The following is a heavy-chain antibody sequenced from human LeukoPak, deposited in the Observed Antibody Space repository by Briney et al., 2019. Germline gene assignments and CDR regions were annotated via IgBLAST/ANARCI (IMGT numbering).Heavy chain of an antibody. V-gene: IGHV3-7*01. D-gene: IGHD2-21*01. Sequence: GGSLRLSRVASAFSFTTHYMSWVRQAPGKGLEWVAIINPDGSEKSYVDSVKGRFTISRDNSDNLLYLNMNNLRAEDTALYYCARDPAYGALDIWGQGTVVTVSS. CDR2: INPDGSEK. J-gene: IGHJ3*02. CDR1: AFSFTTHY. CDR3: ARDPAYGALDI.